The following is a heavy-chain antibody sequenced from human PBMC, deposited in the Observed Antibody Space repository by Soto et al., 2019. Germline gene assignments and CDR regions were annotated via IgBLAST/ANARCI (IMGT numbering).Heavy chain of an antibody. J-gene: IGHJ6*02. Sequence: GSLRLSCAASGFTFTSSGMHWVRQAPGKGLEWVAVISYDGGNKYYGDSVRGRFTISRDNSNNTLYLEMKSLRVEDTAVYYCAKVRFGRGILSNTMEVWGQGTTVTVSS. CDR1: GFTFTSSG. CDR2: ISYDGGNK. CDR3: AKVRFGRGILSNTMEV. D-gene: IGHD3-16*01. V-gene: IGHV3-30*18.